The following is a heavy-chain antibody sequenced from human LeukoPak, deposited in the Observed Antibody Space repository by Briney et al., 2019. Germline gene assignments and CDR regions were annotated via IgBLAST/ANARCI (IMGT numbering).Heavy chain of an antibody. V-gene: IGHV4-34*01. CDR3: ARRPQYYYGSGSYPNAFDI. CDR2: INHSGST. J-gene: IGHJ3*02. D-gene: IGHD3-10*01. Sequence: LETLSLTCAVYVGSFSGYYWYWIRPPPGKGVEWVGEINHSGSTNYNPSLKSRDTISVDTSNNEFSLNLNSVTAADTAVYYCARRPQYYYGSGSYPNAFDIWGQGTMVTVSS. CDR1: VGSFSGYY.